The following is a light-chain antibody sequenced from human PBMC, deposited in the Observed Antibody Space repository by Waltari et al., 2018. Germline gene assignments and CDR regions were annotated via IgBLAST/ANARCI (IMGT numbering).Light chain of an antibody. CDR3: KQCYSSPRT. CDR1: RNVLHSPHNMSY. J-gene: IGKJ1*01. V-gene: IGKV4-1*01. Sequence: DIVMTQSPDSMAVSLGERATINCKSSRNVLHSPHNMSYLAWYQQKPGQPPKLLISWASSRESGVPYRFSGSGSGTDFTLTISSLQAEDVAVYYCKQCYSSPRTFGQGTKVEIK. CDR2: WAS.